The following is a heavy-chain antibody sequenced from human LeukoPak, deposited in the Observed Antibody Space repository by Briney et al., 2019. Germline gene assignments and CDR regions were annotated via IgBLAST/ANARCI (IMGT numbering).Heavy chain of an antibody. Sequence: ASVKVSCKASGCTFTSYGISWVRQAPGQGLEWMGWISAYNGNTNYAQKLQGRVTMTTDTSTSTAYMELRSLRSDDTAVYYCARDSDYYYYMDVWGKGTTVTVSS. D-gene: IGHD3-10*01. CDR2: ISAYNGNT. CDR3: ARDSDYYYYMDV. CDR1: GCTFTSYG. J-gene: IGHJ6*03. V-gene: IGHV1-18*01.